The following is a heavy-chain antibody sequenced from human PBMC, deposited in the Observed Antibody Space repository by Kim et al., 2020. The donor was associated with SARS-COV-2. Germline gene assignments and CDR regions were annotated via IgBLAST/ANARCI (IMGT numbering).Heavy chain of an antibody. Sequence: SVKVSCKASGGTFSSYAISWVRQAPGQGLEWMGRIIPILGIANYAQKFQGRVTITADKSTSTAYMELSSLRSEDTAVYYCARARERDTIFGVVTNNLDYWGQGTLVTVSS. D-gene: IGHD3-3*01. J-gene: IGHJ4*02. CDR3: ARARERDTIFGVVTNNLDY. CDR2: IIPILGIA. CDR1: GGTFSSYA. V-gene: IGHV1-69*04.